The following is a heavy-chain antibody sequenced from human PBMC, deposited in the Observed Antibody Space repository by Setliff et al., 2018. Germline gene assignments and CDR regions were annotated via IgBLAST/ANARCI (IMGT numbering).Heavy chain of an antibody. CDR1: GFTFSIYW. CDR2: IKQDGSEK. D-gene: IGHD3-16*01. V-gene: IGHV3-7*01. J-gene: IGHJ4*02. Sequence: GGSLRLSCAASGFTFSIYWMTWVRQAPGKGLEWVANIKQDGSEKYYVDSVKGRFTISRDNAKNSLYLQMNSLRAEDTAVYYCARGPTLIDSWGQGTLVTVSS. CDR3: ARGPTLIDS.